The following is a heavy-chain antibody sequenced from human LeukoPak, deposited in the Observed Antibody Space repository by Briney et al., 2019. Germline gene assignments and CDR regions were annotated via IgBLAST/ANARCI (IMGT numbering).Heavy chain of an antibody. V-gene: IGHV4-59*01. CDR2: IYYSGSI. D-gene: IGHD3-22*01. J-gene: IGHJ4*02. CDR1: VDSISSYH. CDR3: ARENPSGYYNRPIDY. Sequence: PSETLSLTCTVSVDSISSYHWSWIRQPPWKGLEWIGDIYYSGSIKYNPSLKSRVTMSVDTSKNQFSLKLSSVTAADTAIYYCARENPSGYYNRPIDYWGQGTLVTVSS.